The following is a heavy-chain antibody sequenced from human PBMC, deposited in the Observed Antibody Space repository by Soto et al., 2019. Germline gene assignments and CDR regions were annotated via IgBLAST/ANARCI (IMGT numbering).Heavy chain of an antibody. CDR2: IYHSGST. Sequence: QVQLQESGPGLVKPSGTLSLTCAVSGGSLSSYNWWSWVRQPPGKGLEWIGEIYHSGSTNYNPSLTSRVTMSMDKSINQFFLRLNSVTAADTAVYYCARDALDIWGQGTVVTVSS. CDR3: ARDALDI. J-gene: IGHJ3*02. CDR1: GGSLSSYNW. V-gene: IGHV4-4*02.